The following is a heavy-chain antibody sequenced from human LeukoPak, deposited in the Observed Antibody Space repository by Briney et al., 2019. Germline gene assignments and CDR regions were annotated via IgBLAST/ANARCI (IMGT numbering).Heavy chain of an antibody. D-gene: IGHD2-8*01. J-gene: IGHJ4*02. V-gene: IGHV3-30*02. CDR1: GFTFSSYG. CDR3: APDDHPGDIVLMVYEFDY. CDR2: IRYDGSNK. Sequence: GGSLRLSCAASGFTFSSYGMHWVRQAPGKGLEWVAFIRYDGSNKYYADSVKGRFTISRDNSKNTLYLQMNSLRAEDTAVYYCAPDDHPGDIVLMVYEFDYWGQGTLVTVSS.